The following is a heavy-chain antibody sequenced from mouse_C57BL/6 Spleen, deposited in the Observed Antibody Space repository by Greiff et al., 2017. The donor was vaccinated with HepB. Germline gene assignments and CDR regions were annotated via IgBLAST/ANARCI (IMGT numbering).Heavy chain of an antibody. Sequence: VKLQQPGAELVKPGASVKLSCKASGYTFTSYWMHWVKQRPGRGLEWIGRIDPNSGGTKYNEKFKSKATLTVDKPSSTAYMQLSSLTSEDSAVYYCARSLLWLRRPYYYAMDYWGQGTSVTVSS. CDR2: IDPNSGGT. J-gene: IGHJ4*01. CDR3: ARSLLWLRRPYYYAMDY. CDR1: GYTFTSYW. D-gene: IGHD2-2*01. V-gene: IGHV1-72*01.